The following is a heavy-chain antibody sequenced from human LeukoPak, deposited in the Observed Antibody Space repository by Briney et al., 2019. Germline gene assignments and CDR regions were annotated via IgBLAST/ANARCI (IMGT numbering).Heavy chain of an antibody. J-gene: IGHJ4*02. CDR2: VFTSGST. CDR1: GGSISSNTYY. CDR3: ARGYYYFDY. D-gene: IGHD1-1*01. Sequence: KTSETLSLTCTVSGGSISSNTYYWSWIRQPAGKGLEWIGRVFTSGSTNYNPSLKSRVTISVDTSKNQFSLKLTSVTAADTAVYYCARGYYYFDYWGQGTLVTVSS. V-gene: IGHV4-61*02.